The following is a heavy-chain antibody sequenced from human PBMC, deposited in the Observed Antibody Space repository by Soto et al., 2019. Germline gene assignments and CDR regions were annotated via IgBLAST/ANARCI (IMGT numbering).Heavy chain of an antibody. CDR3: ARDLGFGGNYHDY. Sequence: QVQLVESGGGVVQPGRSLRLSCAASGFPFSTYGMHWVRQAPGKGLEWVAVIYYDGSKKYYSDSVKGRFTISRDNSNNTLFLQMSNLRAEDTAVYYCARDLGFGGNYHDYWGQGTLVNVFS. V-gene: IGHV3-33*01. J-gene: IGHJ4*02. CDR2: IYYDGSKK. D-gene: IGHD1-26*01. CDR1: GFPFSTYG.